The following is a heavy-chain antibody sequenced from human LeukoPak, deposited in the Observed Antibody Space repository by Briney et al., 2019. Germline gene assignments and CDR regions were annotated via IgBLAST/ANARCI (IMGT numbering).Heavy chain of an antibody. CDR2: IIPIFGTA. D-gene: IGHD3-3*01. CDR3: ARALGVVKDYYYYMDV. V-gene: IGHV1-69*05. CDR1: GGTFSSYA. Sequence: SVKVSCKASGGTFSSYAISWVRQAPGQGLEWMGGIIPIFGTANYAQKFQGRVTITTDESTSTAYMELSSLRSEDMAVYYCARALGVVKDYYYYMDVWGKGTTVTVSS. J-gene: IGHJ6*03.